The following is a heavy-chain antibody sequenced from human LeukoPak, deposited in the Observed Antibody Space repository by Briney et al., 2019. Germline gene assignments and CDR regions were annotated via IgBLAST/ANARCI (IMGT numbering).Heavy chain of an antibody. Sequence: GGSLRLSCSASGFTFSSYAMHWVRQAPGKGLEYVSAISSNGGSTYYADSVKGRFTISRDNSKNTLYLQMSSLRAEDTAVYYCAREVAAAVLHYFDYWGQGTLVTVSS. CDR2: ISSNGGST. V-gene: IGHV3-64*04. J-gene: IGHJ4*02. CDR3: AREVAAAVLHYFDY. CDR1: GFTFSSYA. D-gene: IGHD6-13*01.